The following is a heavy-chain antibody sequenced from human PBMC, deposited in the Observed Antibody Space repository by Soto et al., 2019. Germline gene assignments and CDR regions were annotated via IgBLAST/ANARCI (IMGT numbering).Heavy chain of an antibody. Sequence: GESLKISCKEFGYSFSNYWIAWVRKTPGKGLEWMRSIQPGDSDTRYSPSFQCQVTISVDKTISTAYLQWSSLKASDTAMYYCAIHKYSGSAVVGMDVWGQGTTVTV. CDR3: AIHKYSGSAVVGMDV. CDR2: IQPGDSDT. D-gene: IGHD1-26*01. V-gene: IGHV5-51*01. CDR1: GYSFSNYW. J-gene: IGHJ6*02.